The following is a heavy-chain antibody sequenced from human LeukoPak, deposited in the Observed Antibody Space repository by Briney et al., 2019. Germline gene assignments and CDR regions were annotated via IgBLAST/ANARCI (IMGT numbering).Heavy chain of an antibody. CDR1: GFMFSSYA. CDR2: ISGSGGST. J-gene: IGHJ4*02. CDR3: AKQTIMIAFGGVIDNYFDY. D-gene: IGHD3-16*02. Sequence: GGSLRLSCAASGFMFSSYAMSWVRQAPGKGLQWVSAISGSGGSTYYADSVKGRFTISRDNSKNTLYLQMNSLRAEDTAVYYCAKQTIMIAFGGVIDNYFDYWGQGTLVTVSS. V-gene: IGHV3-23*01.